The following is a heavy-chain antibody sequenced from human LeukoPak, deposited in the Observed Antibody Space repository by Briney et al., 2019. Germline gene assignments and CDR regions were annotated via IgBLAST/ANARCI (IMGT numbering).Heavy chain of an antibody. J-gene: IGHJ3*02. V-gene: IGHV5-51*01. D-gene: IGHD5-24*01. CDR1: GYSFTSYW. CDR2: IYPGDSDT. CDR3: ARGADGFDAFDI. Sequence: GESLKISCQGSGYSFTSYWIGWVRHVPGKGLEWMGIIYPGDSDTRYSPSFQGQVTISDNKTISTAYLQWSSLKASDTAMYYCARGADGFDAFDIWGQGTMVTVSS.